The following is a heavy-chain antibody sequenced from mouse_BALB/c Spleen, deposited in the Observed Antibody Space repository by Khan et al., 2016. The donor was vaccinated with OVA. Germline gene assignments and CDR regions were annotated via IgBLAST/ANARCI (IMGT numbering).Heavy chain of an antibody. Sequence: VELVESGPGLVRPSQTLSITCTVSGFSLTTYGVHWVRQSPGKGLEWLGVIRSAGKTDYNAAFISRLSITTDNSTSQVFFKMNSLQADDTAMYYCARNSYMYDFTYWGQGTLVTVSA. V-gene: IGHV2-2*01. CDR3: ARNSYMYDFTY. D-gene: IGHD2-14*01. CDR1: GFSLTTYG. CDR2: IRSAGKT. J-gene: IGHJ3*01.